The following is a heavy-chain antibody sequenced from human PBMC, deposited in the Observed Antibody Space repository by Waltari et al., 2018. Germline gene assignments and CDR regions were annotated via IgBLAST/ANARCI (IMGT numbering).Heavy chain of an antibody. CDR1: GFTFSSYA. J-gene: IGHJ4*02. V-gene: IGHV3-30-3*01. CDR2: ISYDGSNK. CDR3: ARDRIAAAGTELDY. D-gene: IGHD6-13*01. Sequence: QVQLVESGGGVVQPGRSLRLSCAASGFTFSSYAMHWVRQAPGKGLEWVAVISYDGSNKYYADSVKGRFTISRDNSKNTLYLQMNSLRAEDTAVYYCARDRIAAAGTELDYWGQGTLVTVSS.